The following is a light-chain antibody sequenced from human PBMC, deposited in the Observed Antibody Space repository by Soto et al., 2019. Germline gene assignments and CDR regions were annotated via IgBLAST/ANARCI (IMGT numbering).Light chain of an antibody. CDR3: CSYAGSNTHVV. CDR1: SSDVGAYNC. Sequence: QSALTQPRSVSGSPGQSVTISCTGTSSDVGAYNCVSWYQQHPGKAPRLMIYDVTKRPSGVPDRFSGSKSGSTASLTISGLQAEDEADYYCCSYAGSNTHVVFGGGTKVTVL. V-gene: IGLV2-11*01. J-gene: IGLJ2*01. CDR2: DVT.